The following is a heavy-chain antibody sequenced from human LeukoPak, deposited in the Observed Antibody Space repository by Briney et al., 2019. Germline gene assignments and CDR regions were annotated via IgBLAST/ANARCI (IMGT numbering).Heavy chain of an antibody. CDR3: ARDYDFWSGYVSHYYYGMDV. CDR1: GYTFTSYG. CDR2: ISAYNGNT. D-gene: IGHD3-3*01. V-gene: IGHV1-18*01. J-gene: IGHJ6*02. Sequence: ASVEVSCKASGYTFTSYGISWVRQAPGQGLEWMGWISAYNGNTNYAQKLQGRVTMTTDTSTSTAYMELRSLRSDDTAVYYCARDYDFWSGYVSHYYYGMDVWGQGTTVTVSS.